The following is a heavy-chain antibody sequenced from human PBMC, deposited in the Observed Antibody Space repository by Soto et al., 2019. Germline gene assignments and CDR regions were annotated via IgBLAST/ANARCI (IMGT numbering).Heavy chain of an antibody. J-gene: IGHJ6*02. D-gene: IGHD4-17*01. V-gene: IGHV2-5*02. CDR2: IYWDDDK. CDR3: ARDYGDLPHYYFGFDV. CDR1: GFSLNTSGVG. Sequence: QITLKESGPTLVKPTQTLTLTCTFSGFSLNTSGVGVGWIRQPPGKALECLALIYWDDDKRYSPSLKTRLTITKDTSNNQVVLTMTNMDPVDTATYYCARDYGDLPHYYFGFDVWGQGTTVTVSS.